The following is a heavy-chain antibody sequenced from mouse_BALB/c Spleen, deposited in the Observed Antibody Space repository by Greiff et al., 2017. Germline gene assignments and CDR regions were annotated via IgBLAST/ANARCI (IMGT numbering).Heavy chain of an antibody. Sequence: EVMLVESGAELVKPGASVKLSCTASGFNIKDTYMHWVKQRPEQGLEWIGRIDPANGNTKYDPKFQGKATITADTSSNTAYLQLSSLTSEDTAVYYCARLDGNSLFDYWGQGTTLTVSS. J-gene: IGHJ2*01. CDR3: ARLDGNSLFDY. CDR2: IDPANGNT. D-gene: IGHD2-1*01. V-gene: IGHV14-3*02. CDR1: GFNIKDTY.